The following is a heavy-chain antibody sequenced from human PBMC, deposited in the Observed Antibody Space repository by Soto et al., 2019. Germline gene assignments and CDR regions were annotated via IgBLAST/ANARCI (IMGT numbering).Heavy chain of an antibody. V-gene: IGHV5-10-1*01. CDR2: IDPRDSYT. D-gene: IGHD3-10*01. CDR1: GYVFISYY. J-gene: IGHJ6*04. Sequence: GESLKISCKGSGYVFISYYITWVRQMPGKGLEWMGRIDPRDSYTKYSPSFQGHITMSVVKSVSTVYMQWISLEASESAKYHCASRAFITEPAEDGWGKGTTVIVSS. CDR3: ASRAFITEPAEDG.